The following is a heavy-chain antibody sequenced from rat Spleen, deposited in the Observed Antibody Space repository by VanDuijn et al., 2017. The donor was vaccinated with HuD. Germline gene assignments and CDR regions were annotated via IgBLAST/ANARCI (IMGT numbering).Heavy chain of an antibody. Sequence: EVQLVESGGDLVQPGRSVRLSCAASGFTFSNFPMAWVRQAPTKGLEWVATISTRGGSTYYRDSVKGRFTISRDNAKSTLYLQMDSLRSEDTATYYCTRGTYYRHWGQGVMVTVSS. CDR2: ISTRGGST. CDR3: TRGTYYRH. CDR1: GFTFSNFP. D-gene: IGHD1-9*01. V-gene: IGHV5-46*01. J-gene: IGHJ2*01.